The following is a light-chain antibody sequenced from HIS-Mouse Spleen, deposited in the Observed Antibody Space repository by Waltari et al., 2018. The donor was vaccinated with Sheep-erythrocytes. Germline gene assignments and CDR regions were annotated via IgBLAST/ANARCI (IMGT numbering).Light chain of an antibody. CDR1: SSDVGGYHY. Sequence: QSALTQPRSVSGSPGQSVTIPCTGTSSDVGGYHYVSWYQQHPGKAPKLMIYDVSKRPSGVPDRFSGSKSGNKASLTISGLQAEDEADYYCCSYAGSYTWVFGGGTKLTVL. J-gene: IGLJ3*02. CDR3: CSYAGSYTWV. CDR2: DVS. V-gene: IGLV2-11*01.